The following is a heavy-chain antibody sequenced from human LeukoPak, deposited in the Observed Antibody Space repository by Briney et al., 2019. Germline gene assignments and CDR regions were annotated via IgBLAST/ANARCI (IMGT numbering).Heavy chain of an antibody. CDR3: ARHEDSSGWCFDY. CDR2: VYYSGST. CDR1: GGSISSYH. J-gene: IGHJ4*02. D-gene: IGHD6-19*01. V-gene: IGHV4-59*08. Sequence: SETLSLTCTVSGGSISSYHWSWIRQPPGKGLEWIGYVYYSGSTNYNPSLKSRVTISVDTSKNQFSLKLSSVTAADTAVYYCARHEDSSGWCFDYWGQGTLDTVSS.